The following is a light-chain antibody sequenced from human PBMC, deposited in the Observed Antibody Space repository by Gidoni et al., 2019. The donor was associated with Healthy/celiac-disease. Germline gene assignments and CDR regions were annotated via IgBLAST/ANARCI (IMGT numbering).Light chain of an antibody. Sequence: EIVLTQSPGTLSLSPGERATLSCRASQSVSSSYLAWYQQKPGQAPRLLIYGASSRATGIPDRFSGSGSGTDFTLTISRLEPEDFAGYYCQQYGSSPPLTFGGXTKVEIK. CDR1: QSVSSSY. CDR3: QQYGSSPPLT. J-gene: IGKJ4*01. V-gene: IGKV3-20*01. CDR2: GAS.